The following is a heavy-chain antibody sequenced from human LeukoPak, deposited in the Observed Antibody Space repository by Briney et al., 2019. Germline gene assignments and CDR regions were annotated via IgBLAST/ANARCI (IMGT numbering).Heavy chain of an antibody. CDR1: GFTFSSYS. CDR3: ARLNPQYYYDSSGYYYYDY. CDR2: ISSSGSYI. V-gene: IGHV3-21*01. Sequence: GGSLRLSCAASGFTFSSYSMNWVRQAPGKGLEWVSSISSSGSYIYYADSVKGRFTISRDNAKNSLYLQMNSLRAEDTAVYYCARLNPQYYYDSSGYYYYDYWGQGTLVTVSS. D-gene: IGHD3-22*01. J-gene: IGHJ4*02.